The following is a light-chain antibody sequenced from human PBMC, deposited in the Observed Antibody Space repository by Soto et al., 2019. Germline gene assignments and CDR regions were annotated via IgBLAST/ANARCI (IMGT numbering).Light chain of an antibody. CDR1: QSVSSS. CDR3: QQFSSCSLT. CDR2: DGS. Sequence: IVLTQSPGTLYVSPGERATLSCRASQSVSSSLAWYHQKPGQAPRLLIYDGSTRATGIPAGFSGSGSGTEFTLTISSLQSEDFAVYYCQQFSSCSLTFGVGTKVDIK. V-gene: IGKV3-15*01. J-gene: IGKJ4*01.